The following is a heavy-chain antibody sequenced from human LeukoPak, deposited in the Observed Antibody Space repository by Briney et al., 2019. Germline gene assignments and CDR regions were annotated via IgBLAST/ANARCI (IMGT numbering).Heavy chain of an antibody. CDR1: GYTFTSYG. V-gene: IGHV1-18*01. CDR3: ARDRGYSSSSGPIDY. D-gene: IGHD6-6*01. CDR2: ISAYNGNT. Sequence: ASVKVSCKASGYTFTSYGISWVRQAPGQGLEWMGWISAYNGNTNYAQKLQGRVTMTTDTSTSTAYMELRSLRSDDTAVYYCARDRGYSSSSGPIDYWGQGTLVTVSS. J-gene: IGHJ4*02.